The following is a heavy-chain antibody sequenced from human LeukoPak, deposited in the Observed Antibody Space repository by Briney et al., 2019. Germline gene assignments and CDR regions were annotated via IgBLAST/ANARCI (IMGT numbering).Heavy chain of an antibody. J-gene: IGHJ4*02. CDR1: GGTFSSYA. D-gene: IGHD6-13*01. CDR3: ARDRYISAYSSSPDY. V-gene: IGHV1-18*01. Sequence: ASVKVSCKASGGTFSSYAISWVRQAPGQGLEWMGWISAYNGNTNYAQKLQGRVTMTTDTSTSTAYMELRSLRSDDTAVYYCARDRYISAYSSSPDYWGQGTLVTVSS. CDR2: ISAYNGNT.